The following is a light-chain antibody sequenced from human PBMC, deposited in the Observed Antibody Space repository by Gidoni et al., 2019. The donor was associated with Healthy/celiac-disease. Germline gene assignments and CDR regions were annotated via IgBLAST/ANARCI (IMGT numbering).Light chain of an antibody. Sequence: SYELTQPPSVSVSPGQTASITCSGDKLGDKYACWYQQKPGQSPVLVIEQDSKRPSGIPERFSGSNSGNTATLTISGTQAMDEADYYCQAWDSSTEVFGGGTKLTVL. V-gene: IGLV3-1*01. J-gene: IGLJ2*01. CDR1: KLGDKY. CDR2: QDS. CDR3: QAWDSSTEV.